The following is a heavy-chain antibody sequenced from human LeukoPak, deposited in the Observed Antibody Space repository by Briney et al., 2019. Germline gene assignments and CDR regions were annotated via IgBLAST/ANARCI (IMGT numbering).Heavy chain of an antibody. Sequence: GGSLKLSCKTAGFTFSSYVMHWVRRTPGKGLVWVSRISHDGIISYADSVKGRFTISRDNAKNTLTLQMNSLRVEDTAVYFCARDWVYKIDYWGRGTLVTVSS. V-gene: IGHV3-74*01. CDR2: ISHDGII. J-gene: IGHJ4*02. CDR3: ARDWVYKIDY. CDR1: GFTFSSYV. D-gene: IGHD5-24*01.